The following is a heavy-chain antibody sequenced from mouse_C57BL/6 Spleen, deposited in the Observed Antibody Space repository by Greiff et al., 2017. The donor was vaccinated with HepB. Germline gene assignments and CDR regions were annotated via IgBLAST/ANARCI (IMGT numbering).Heavy chain of an antibody. CDR2: IYPRDGST. V-gene: IGHV1-85*01. CDR1: GYTFTSYD. CDR3: ARHYSNYEDYFDY. Sequence: VKLMESGPELVKPGASVKLSCKASGYTFTSYDINWVKQRPGQGLEWIGWIYPRDGSTKYNEKFKGKATLTVDTSSSTAYMELHSLTSEDSAVYFCARHYSNYEDYFDYWGQGTTLTVSS. J-gene: IGHJ2*01. D-gene: IGHD2-5*01.